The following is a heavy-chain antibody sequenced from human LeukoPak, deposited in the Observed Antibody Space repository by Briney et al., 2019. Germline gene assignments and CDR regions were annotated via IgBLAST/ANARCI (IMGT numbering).Heavy chain of an antibody. V-gene: IGHV3-7*01. Sequence: GGSLRLSCAASGFTFTTYYMTWSPRAPGKGLEWVANINQDGSQAYYVDSVKGRFTFSRDNAKNSVYLQMNSLKAEDTAVYYCARENWSIDYWGQGTLVTVSS. CDR3: ARENWSIDY. D-gene: IGHD1-1*01. CDR1: GFTFTTYY. CDR2: INQDGSQA. J-gene: IGHJ4*02.